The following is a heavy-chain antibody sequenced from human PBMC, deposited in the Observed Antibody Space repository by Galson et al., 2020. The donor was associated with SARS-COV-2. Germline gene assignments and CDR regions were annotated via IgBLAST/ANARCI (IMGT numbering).Heavy chain of an antibody. Sequence: GGYLRLSCAASGFTFDDYAMHWVRQAPGKGLECAPGISWNSGSIGYADSVKGRFTISRDNAKNSLYLQMNSMRAEDTALYYCATGGKGLLVGANYYFDYWGQGTLVTVSS. V-gene: IGHV3-9*01. CDR2: ISWNSGSI. CDR3: ATGGKGLLVGANYYFDY. CDR1: GFTFDDYA. J-gene: IGHJ4*02. D-gene: IGHD6-13*01.